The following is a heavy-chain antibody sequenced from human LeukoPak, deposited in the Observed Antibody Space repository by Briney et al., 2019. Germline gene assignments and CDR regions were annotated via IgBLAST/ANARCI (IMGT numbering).Heavy chain of an antibody. Sequence: ASVKVSCKPSGYTFTGYYMHWVRQAPGPGLEWMGWINLNSGGTNYAQKFQGRVTMTRDTSISTAYMELSRLRSDDTAVYYCASGTVTTVSPGFVDAFDIWGQGKMVTVSS. D-gene: IGHD4-17*01. V-gene: IGHV1-2*02. CDR1: GYTFTGYY. J-gene: IGHJ3*02. CDR3: ASGTVTTVSPGFVDAFDI. CDR2: INLNSGGT.